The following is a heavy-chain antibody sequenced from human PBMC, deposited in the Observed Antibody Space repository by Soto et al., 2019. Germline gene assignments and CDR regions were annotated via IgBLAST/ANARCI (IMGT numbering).Heavy chain of an antibody. CDR1: GFTFSSYS. CDR2: ISSSSSYI. CDR3: ARALYENYYYGMDV. J-gene: IGHJ6*04. Sequence: KTGGSLRLSCAASGFTFSSYSMNWVRQAPGKGLEWVSSISSSSSYIYYADSVKGRFTISRDNAKNSLYLQMNSLRAEDTAVYYCARALYENYYYGMDVSGKGTTVTVSS. V-gene: IGHV3-21*01. D-gene: IGHD3-16*01.